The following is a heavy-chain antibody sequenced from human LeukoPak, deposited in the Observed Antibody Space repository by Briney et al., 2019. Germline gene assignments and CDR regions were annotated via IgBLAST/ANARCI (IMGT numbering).Heavy chain of an antibody. V-gene: IGHV3-30*03. CDR1: GFTFSTYG. Sequence: AGGSLGLSCAASGFTFSTYGIHWVRQAPGKGLEWVAVISYDGSNKYYADSVKGRFTISRDNAKNSLYLQMNSLRDEDTAVYYCAREYYDSRDYWGQGTLVTVSS. D-gene: IGHD3-22*01. J-gene: IGHJ4*02. CDR2: ISYDGSNK. CDR3: AREYYDSRDY.